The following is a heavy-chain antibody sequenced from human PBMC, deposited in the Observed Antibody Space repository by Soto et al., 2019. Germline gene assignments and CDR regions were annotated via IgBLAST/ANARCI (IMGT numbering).Heavy chain of an antibody. Sequence: EVQLVETGGDLIQPGGSLRLSCAASGFTVSSDSMTWVRQAPVKGLEWISIIYSDKNTDYADSVKGRFSISRDTSKNILYLQMNSLRAEDTAEYYCARHYSAMGVWGQGTTVTVSS. CDR2: IYSDKNT. CDR1: GFTVSSDS. V-gene: IGHV3-53*02. J-gene: IGHJ6*02. CDR3: ARHYSAMGV.